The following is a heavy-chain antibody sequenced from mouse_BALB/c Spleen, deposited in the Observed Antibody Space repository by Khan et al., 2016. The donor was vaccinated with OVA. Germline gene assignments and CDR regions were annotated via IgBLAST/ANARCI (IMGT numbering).Heavy chain of an antibody. Sequence: QVQLQQFGAELVRPGVSVKISCKGSGYTFTDFTLHWVKQSHAMSLEWIGVISTYYGDATYNQRFKDKATMTVDKSSSPAYLELARLTSEDSAIYYCTRGGGGNRFAYWGQGTLVTVSA. V-gene: IGHV1S137*01. J-gene: IGHJ3*01. CDR3: TRGGGGNRFAY. CDR2: ISTYYGDA. CDR1: GYTFTDFT.